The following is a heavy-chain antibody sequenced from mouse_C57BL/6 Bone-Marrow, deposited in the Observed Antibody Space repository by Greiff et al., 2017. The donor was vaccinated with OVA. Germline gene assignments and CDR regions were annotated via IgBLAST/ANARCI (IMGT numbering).Heavy chain of an antibody. CDR1: GYTFTSYW. CDR3: ARWLFYDGYWYFDV. D-gene: IGHD2-3*01. CDR2: IDPSDSYT. V-gene: IGHV1-69*01. J-gene: IGHJ1*03. Sequence: QVQLQQPGAELVMPGASVKLSCKASGYTFTSYWMHWVKQRPGQGLEWIGEIDPSDSYTNYNQKFKGKSTLTVDKSSSTAYMQLSSLTSEDSAVYYCARWLFYDGYWYFDVWGTGTTVTVSS.